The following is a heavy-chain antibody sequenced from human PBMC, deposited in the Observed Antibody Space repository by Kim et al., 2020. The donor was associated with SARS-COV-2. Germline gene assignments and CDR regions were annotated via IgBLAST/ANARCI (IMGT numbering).Heavy chain of an antibody. Sequence: GGSLRLSCAASGFTFISYGMRWVRQAPGKGLEWVSGISGSGGNTYYADSVKGRFTISRDNSKNTLYLQMSSLRAEDTAVYYCAKNVDYYDSSGSDSWGQGTLVTVSS. CDR2: ISGSGGNT. V-gene: IGHV3-23*01. CDR1: GFTFISYG. CDR3: AKNVDYYDSSGSDS. J-gene: IGHJ4*02. D-gene: IGHD3-22*01.